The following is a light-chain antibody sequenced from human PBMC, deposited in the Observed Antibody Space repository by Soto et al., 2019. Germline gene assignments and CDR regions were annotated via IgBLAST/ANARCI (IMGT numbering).Light chain of an antibody. CDR2: KAS. CDR3: QQYNSYPFT. Sequence: DIQMTQSPSTLSASVLDRVTISCLASQSISSSLAWYQQKPGKAPNLLIYKASSLQGGVPSRFSGSGSGTEFTLTISSLQPDDFATYYCQQYNSYPFTFGPGTKVDIK. J-gene: IGKJ3*01. CDR1: QSISSS. V-gene: IGKV1-5*03.